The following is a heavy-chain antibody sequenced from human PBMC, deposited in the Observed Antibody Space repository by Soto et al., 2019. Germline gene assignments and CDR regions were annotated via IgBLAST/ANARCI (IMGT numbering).Heavy chain of an antibody. CDR3: ARDTRGAHTGYYYYYYMDV. CDR1: GYTFTSYG. J-gene: IGHJ6*03. D-gene: IGHD1-26*01. CDR2: ISAYNGNT. V-gene: IGHV1-18*01. Sequence: ASVKVSCKASGYTFTSYGISWVRQAPGQGLEWMGWISAYNGNTNYAQKLQGRVTMTTDTSTSTAYMELRSLRSDDTAVYYCARDTRGAHTGYYYYYYMDVWGKGTTVTVSS.